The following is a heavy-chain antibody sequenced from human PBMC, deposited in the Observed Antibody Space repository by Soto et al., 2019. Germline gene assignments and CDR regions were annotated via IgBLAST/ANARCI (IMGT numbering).Heavy chain of an antibody. CDR2: INAGNGNT. Sequence: QVQLVQSGAEVKKPGASVKVSCKASGYTFTSYAMHWVRQAPGQRLEWMGWINAGNGNTKYSQKFQGRVTITRDTSASPAYMELSSLRSEDTAVYYCARAGWTYSGYDYYYYYGMDVWGQGTTVTVSS. V-gene: IGHV1-3*01. D-gene: IGHD5-12*01. CDR3: ARAGWTYSGYDYYYYYGMDV. CDR1: GYTFTSYA. J-gene: IGHJ6*02.